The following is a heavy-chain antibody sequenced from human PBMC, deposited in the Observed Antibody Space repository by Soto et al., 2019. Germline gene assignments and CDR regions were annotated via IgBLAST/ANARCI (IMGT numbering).Heavy chain of an antibody. CDR1: GYTFTSYG. CDR3: ARGRRIAVAGMLDY. Sequence: ASVKVSCKASGYTFTSYGIIWVRQAPGQGLEWMGWISAYNGNTNYAQKLQGRVTMTTDTSTSTAYMELRGLRSDDTAVYYCARGRRIAVAGMLDYWGQGTLVTVSS. V-gene: IGHV1-18*01. CDR2: ISAYNGNT. J-gene: IGHJ4*02. D-gene: IGHD6-19*01.